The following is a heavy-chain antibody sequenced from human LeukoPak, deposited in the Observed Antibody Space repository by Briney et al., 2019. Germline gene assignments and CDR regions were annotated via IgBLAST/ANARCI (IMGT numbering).Heavy chain of an antibody. CDR2: INQYGSEM. V-gene: IGHV3-7*01. J-gene: IGHJ2*01. CDR1: GYTLSNYC. Sequence: PGGSLTLSCAASGYTLSNYCMRWVRHAPGKGLEGLAHINQYGSEMYYVDSVKARFTIPRDSGKNSLYSQINSLRADDPAVYYCARDQGSIIGVSMSIWYFDLWGRGTLVTVSS. D-gene: IGHD2-2*01. CDR3: ARDQGSIIGVSMSIWYFDL.